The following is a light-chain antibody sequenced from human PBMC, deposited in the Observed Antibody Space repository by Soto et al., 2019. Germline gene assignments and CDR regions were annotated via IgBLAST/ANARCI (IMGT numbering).Light chain of an antibody. CDR1: SGYSTYA. V-gene: IGLV4-69*01. Sequence: QPVLTQSPSASASLGASVKLTCTLSSGYSTYAIAWHQQQPQKGPRYLMKVYSDGSHIKGDGIPDRFSGSTSGTGAERYLTITSLQSEDEADYYCQTWGTGIQVFGTGTQLTVL. J-gene: IGLJ1*01. CDR2: VYSDGSH. CDR3: QTWGTGIQV.